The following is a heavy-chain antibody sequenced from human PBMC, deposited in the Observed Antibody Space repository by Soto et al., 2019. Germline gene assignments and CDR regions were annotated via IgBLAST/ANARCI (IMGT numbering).Heavy chain of an antibody. J-gene: IGHJ4*02. D-gene: IGHD3-22*01. CDR3: ASSMGCRVYSHLNY. CDR2: INPNSGGT. V-gene: IGHV1-2*04. CDR1: GYTITGXY. Sequence: ASVKVSCKASGYTITGXYMHWVRQAPGQGLEWMGWINPNSGGTNYAQKFQGWVTMTRDTSVSTAYMELSRLRSDDTAVSFCASSMGCRVYSHLNYWGRGTLVTVSS.